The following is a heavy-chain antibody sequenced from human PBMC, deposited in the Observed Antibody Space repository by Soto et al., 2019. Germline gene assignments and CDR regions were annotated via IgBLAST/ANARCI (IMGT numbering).Heavy chain of an antibody. J-gene: IGHJ4*02. V-gene: IGHV3-23*01. Sequence: GGSLRLSGVASRFSFSSFAMSWVRQDPANGLEWVASINAGGGNPYYADSVNGRFTVARDNSHNTLHLQMDTLRAEDTAIYHYAKDSNNDFWPEHYYHLDYWGQGTQVTVS. CDR2: INAGGGNP. CDR1: RFSFSSFA. CDR3: AKDSNNDFWPEHYYHLDY. D-gene: IGHD3-3*01.